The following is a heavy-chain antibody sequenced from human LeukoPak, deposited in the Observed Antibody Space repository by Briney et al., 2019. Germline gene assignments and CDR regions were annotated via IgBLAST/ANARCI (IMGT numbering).Heavy chain of an antibody. V-gene: IGHV4-59*08. CDR3: ARLTRHYFVF. CDR2: VFYTGAT. Sequence: SETLSLTCTVSGGSISAYHWSWIRQPPGKGLEWIGDVFYTGATNCNPSLESRVTISVDTSKNQFSLNLTSVTAADAAVYYCARLTRHYFVFWGRGTPVAVSS. CDR1: GGSISAYH. J-gene: IGHJ4*02.